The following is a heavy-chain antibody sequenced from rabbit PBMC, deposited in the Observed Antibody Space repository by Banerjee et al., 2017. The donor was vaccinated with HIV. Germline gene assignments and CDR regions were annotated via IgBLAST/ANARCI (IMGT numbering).Heavy chain of an antibody. CDR3: ARVYAASSGYYNL. Sequence: QEQLVESGGDLVKPGASLTLTCTASGFSFSSSYWICWVRQAPGKGLEWIACIYTGSSGSTWYASWVNGRFTVSETSSTTVTLQMTSLTAADTATYFCARVYAASSGYYNLWGQGTLVTVS. D-gene: IGHD4-2*01. CDR1: GFSFSSSYW. J-gene: IGHJ4*01. V-gene: IGHV1S45*01. CDR2: IYTGSSGST.